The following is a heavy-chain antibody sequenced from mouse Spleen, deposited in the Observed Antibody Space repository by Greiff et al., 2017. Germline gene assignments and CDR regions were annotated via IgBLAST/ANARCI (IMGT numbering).Heavy chain of an antibody. D-gene: IGHD2-2*01. CDR2: ISSGSSTI. Sequence: EVKLMESGGGLVKPGGSLKLSCAASGFTFSDYGMHWVRQAPEKGLEWVAYISSGSSTIYYADTVKGRFTISRDNAKNTLFLQMTSLRSEDTAMYYCARRYYGFNYAMDYWGQGTSVTVSS. V-gene: IGHV5-17*01. J-gene: IGHJ4*01. CDR1: GFTFSDYG. CDR3: ARRYYGFNYAMDY.